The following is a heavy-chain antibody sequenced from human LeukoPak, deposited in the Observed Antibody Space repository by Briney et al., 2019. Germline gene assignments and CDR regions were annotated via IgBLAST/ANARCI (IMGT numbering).Heavy chain of an antibody. CDR3: ASGSGSYKEDAFDI. V-gene: IGHV4-61*02. CDR2: IYTSGST. J-gene: IGHJ3*02. D-gene: IGHD1-26*01. CDR1: GGSISSGSFY. Sequence: PSQTLSLTCTVSGGSISSGSFYWSWIRQPAGKGLEWIGRIYTSGSTNYNPSLKSRVTISVDTSKNQFSLKLSSVTAADTAVYYCASGSGSYKEDAFDIWGQGTMVTVSS.